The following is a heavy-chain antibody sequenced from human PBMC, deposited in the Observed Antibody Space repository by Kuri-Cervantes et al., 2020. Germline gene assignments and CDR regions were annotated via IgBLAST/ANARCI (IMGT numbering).Heavy chain of an antibody. D-gene: IGHD6-13*01. Sequence: LRLSCTVSGGSISSGDYYWSWIRQPPGKGLEWIGYIYYSGSTYYNPSLKSRVTISVDTSKNQFSLKLSSVTAADTAMYYCATYSSSWYPFGGLSPWGQGTLVTVSS. CDR3: ATYSSSWYPFGGLSP. CDR1: GGSISSGDYY. CDR2: IYYSGST. V-gene: IGHV4-30-4*01. J-gene: IGHJ5*02.